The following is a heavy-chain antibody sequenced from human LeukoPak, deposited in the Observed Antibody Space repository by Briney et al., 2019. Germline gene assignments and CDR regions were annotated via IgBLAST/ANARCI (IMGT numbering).Heavy chain of an antibody. J-gene: IGHJ4*02. V-gene: IGHV1-46*01. D-gene: IGHD4-11*01. Sequence: ASVKVSCKASGYTFTSYYIHWMRQAPGQGLEWMGIIIPGSGTTTYAQKFQGRVTMTRDTSTSTVYMELSSLRSEDTALYYCARGISGGSTVTYFFDYWGQGTLVTVSS. CDR3: ARGISGGSTVTYFFDY. CDR2: IIPGSGTT. CDR1: GYTFTSYY.